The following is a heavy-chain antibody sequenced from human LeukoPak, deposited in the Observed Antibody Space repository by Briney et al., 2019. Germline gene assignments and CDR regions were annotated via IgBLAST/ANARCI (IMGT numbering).Heavy chain of an antibody. J-gene: IGHJ4*02. CDR3: ARDHDYGDNSAPGY. V-gene: IGHV3-48*01. CDR2: ISSSSSTI. D-gene: IGHD4-23*01. Sequence: GGSLRLSCAASGFTFSSYSMNWVRQAPGKGLEWVSYISSSSSTIYYADSVKGRFTISRDNAKNSLYLQMNSLRAEDTAVYYCARDHDYGDNSAPGYWGQGTLVTVSS. CDR1: GFTFSSYS.